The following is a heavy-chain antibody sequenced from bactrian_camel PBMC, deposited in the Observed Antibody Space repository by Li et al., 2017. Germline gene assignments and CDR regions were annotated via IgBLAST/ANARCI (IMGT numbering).Heavy chain of an antibody. CDR2: IDTSGGT. J-gene: IGHJ4*01. D-gene: IGHD7*01. V-gene: IGHV3S53*01. CDR3: AADPIPFACANWQHKYPY. CDR1: GYTVSELY. Sequence: HVQLVESGGNSVQAGGSLRLSCQPSGYTVSELYMAWFRQAPGKEREGVAFIDTSGGTNYAYPVAGRFTISRDNAKNTMYLQMNSLKPEDTAMYFCAADPIPFACANWQHKYPYWGPGTQVTVS.